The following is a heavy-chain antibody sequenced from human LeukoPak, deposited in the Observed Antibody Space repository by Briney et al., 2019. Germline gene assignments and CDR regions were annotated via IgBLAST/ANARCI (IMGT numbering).Heavy chain of an antibody. V-gene: IGHV4-59*01. J-gene: IGHJ5*02. CDR1: GGSISGYY. D-gene: IGHD2-2*01. Sequence: SETLSLTCTVSGGSISGYYWSWIRQPPGKGLEWIGYIYHTGSTNYNPSLKSRVTMSVDTSKNQFSLSLTSVTAADTALYYCALGSTGAFGPWGQGTLVTVSS. CDR2: IYHTGST. CDR3: ALGSTGAFGP.